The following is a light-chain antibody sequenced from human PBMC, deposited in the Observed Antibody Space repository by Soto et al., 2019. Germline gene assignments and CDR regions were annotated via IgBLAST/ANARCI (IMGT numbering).Light chain of an antibody. CDR2: GAS. CDR3: QQYGISPRT. V-gene: IGKV3-20*01. CDR1: ESVSSNC. Sequence: IVLTQSPGTLSLSPGERATLSCRASESVSSNCLAWYQQKPGQAPRLLIYGASSRATGTPDRFSGSGSGTDFTLTINRLEPEDFAVYYCQQYGISPRTFGQGTKVEIK. J-gene: IGKJ1*01.